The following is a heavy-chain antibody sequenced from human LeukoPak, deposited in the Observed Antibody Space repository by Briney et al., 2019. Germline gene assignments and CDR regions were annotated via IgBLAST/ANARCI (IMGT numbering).Heavy chain of an antibody. CDR3: ASGRGSSGWYVDFDY. J-gene: IGHJ4*02. Sequence: AETLSLTCGVYGESFSGYYWSWIRQPPGKGLEWIGQINHSGSTNYTPSLKSRVTISVDTSKNPFSLKLSSVTAADTAVYYCASGRGSSGWYVDFDYWGQGTLVTVSS. D-gene: IGHD6-19*01. CDR1: GESFSGYY. CDR2: INHSGST. V-gene: IGHV4-34*01.